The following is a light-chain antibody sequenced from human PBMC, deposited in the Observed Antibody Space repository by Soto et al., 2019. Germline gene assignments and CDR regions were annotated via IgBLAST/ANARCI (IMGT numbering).Light chain of an antibody. J-gene: IGKJ5*01. CDR1: RSISSW. CDR2: HAS. V-gene: IGKV1-5*01. CDR3: QQYNSYSQVT. Sequence: MEMTQSPSTLSASLGERCTVTCRGSRSISSWLAWYQQKPGKAPKLLIYHASSLESGVPSRFSGSGSGTEFTLTISSLQPDDFATYYCQQYNSYSQVTFGQGTRLEIK.